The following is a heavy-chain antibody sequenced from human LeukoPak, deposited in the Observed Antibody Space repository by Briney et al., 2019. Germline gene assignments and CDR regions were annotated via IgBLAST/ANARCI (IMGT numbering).Heavy chain of an antibody. CDR3: ARDLGQPHIS. CDR2: IYSGGTT. CDR1: GFTFSSSY. Sequence: PGGSLRLSCAASGFTFSSSYMSWVRQAPGKGLEWVSVIYSGGTTYYSESVKGRFTISRDNSKNTLYLQMNSLRAEDTGVYYCARDLGQPHISWGQGTLVTVSS. J-gene: IGHJ5*02. D-gene: IGHD2-2*01. V-gene: IGHV3-66*01.